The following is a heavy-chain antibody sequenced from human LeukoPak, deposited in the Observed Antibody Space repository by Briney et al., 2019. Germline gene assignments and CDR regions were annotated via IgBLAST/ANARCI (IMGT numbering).Heavy chain of an antibody. CDR3: ARGLLYHYYYMDV. CDR2: INPNSGGT. J-gene: IGHJ6*03. D-gene: IGHD3-10*01. Sequence: ASVKVSCKASGYTFTSYGISWVRQAPGQGLEWMGWINPNSGGTNYAQKFQGRVTMTRDTSISTAYMELSRLRSDDTAVHYCARGLLYHYYYMDVWGKGTTVTVSS. V-gene: IGHV1-2*02. CDR1: GYTFTSYG.